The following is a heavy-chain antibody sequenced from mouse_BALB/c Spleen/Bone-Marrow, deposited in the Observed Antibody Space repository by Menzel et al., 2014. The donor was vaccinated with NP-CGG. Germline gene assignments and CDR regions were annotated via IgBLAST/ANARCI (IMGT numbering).Heavy chain of an antibody. Sequence: VQLQQSGAELVKPGASVKLSCTASGFNIKDTYMHWVKQRPEQGLEWIGRIDPANGNTKYDPKFQGKATITADTSSNTACLQLSSLTSEDTAVYYCARYRLGTYFDYLGQGTTLTVSS. D-gene: IGHD2-14*01. CDR3: ARYRLGTYFDY. V-gene: IGHV14-3*02. J-gene: IGHJ2*01. CDR2: IDPANGNT. CDR1: GFNIKDTY.